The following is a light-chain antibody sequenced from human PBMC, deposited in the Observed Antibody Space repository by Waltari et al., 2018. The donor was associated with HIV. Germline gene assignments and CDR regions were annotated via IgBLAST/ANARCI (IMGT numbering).Light chain of an antibody. V-gene: IGLV3-21*01. J-gene: IGLJ1*01. CDR3: QVWDSGSDHV. CDR2: DDD. CDR1: NIGNRD. Sequence: VLTQPPSISVAPGKTAKITCGGNNIGNRDVHWYQQKAGQAPILVIYDDDDRPSGIPERFSGSNSENTATLTINRIEVGDEADYYCQVWDSGSDHVFGSGTTVTVL.